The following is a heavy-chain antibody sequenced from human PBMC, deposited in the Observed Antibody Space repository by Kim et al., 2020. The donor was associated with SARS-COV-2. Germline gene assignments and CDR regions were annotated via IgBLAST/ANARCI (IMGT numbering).Heavy chain of an antibody. CDR3: ARGGGLTVFADY. D-gene: IGHD3-10*01. CDR2: ITSGGGTT. CDR1: GFDFSRFY. J-gene: IGHJ4*02. Sequence: GGSLRLSCAASGFDFSRFYMTWIRQSPGKGLEWISYITSGGGTTYYADSVKGRFTISRDNADNSLYLQMRDLRVEDSAIYYCARGGGLTVFADYWGQGTLVSVSS. V-gene: IGHV3-11*01.